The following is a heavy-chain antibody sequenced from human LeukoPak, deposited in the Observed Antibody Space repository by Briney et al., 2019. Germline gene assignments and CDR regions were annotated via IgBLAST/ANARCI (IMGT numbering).Heavy chain of an antibody. D-gene: IGHD3-22*01. J-gene: IGHJ4*02. CDR2: ITDSGSST. CDR1: GFTFSSYA. V-gene: IGHV3-23*01. Sequence: PGGSLRLSCAASGFTFSSYAMSWVRQDPGKWLEWVSAITDSGSSTYYADPVKGRFTISRDNSKNTLYLQMNSLRAEDTAVYYCTKGRTMVVPVSVHWGQGTLVTVSS. CDR3: TKGRTMVVPVSVH.